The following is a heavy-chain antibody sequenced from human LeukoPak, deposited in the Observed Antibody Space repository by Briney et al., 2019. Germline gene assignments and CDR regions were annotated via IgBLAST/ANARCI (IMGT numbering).Heavy chain of an antibody. CDR2: IYNSGST. D-gene: IGHD3-9*01. CDR3: AGPGGYFDWLPYGY. V-gene: IGHV4-61*02. J-gene: IGHJ4*02. CDR1: GASLTTEGYS. Sequence: PSETLSLTCAVSGASLTTEGYSWNWIRQPAGTGLEWIGRIYNSGSTNYNPSLKSRVTISVDTSKNQFSLRLSSVTATDTAVYYCAGPGGYFDWLPYGYWGQGTLVTVSS.